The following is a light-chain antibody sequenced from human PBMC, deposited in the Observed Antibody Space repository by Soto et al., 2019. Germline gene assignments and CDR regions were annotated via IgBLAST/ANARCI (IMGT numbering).Light chain of an antibody. J-gene: IGLJ2*01. CDR1: SSNIGAAYD. V-gene: IGLV1-40*01. CDR3: QSYDSSLSGVV. Sequence: QSVLTQPPSVSGAPGQRVTISCTGSSSNIGAAYDVQWYQQLPTTAPKLLIYGNNNRPSGVPDRFSGSKSGTSASLAITGLQAEDEADYYCQSYDSSLSGVVFGGGTKLTVL. CDR2: GNN.